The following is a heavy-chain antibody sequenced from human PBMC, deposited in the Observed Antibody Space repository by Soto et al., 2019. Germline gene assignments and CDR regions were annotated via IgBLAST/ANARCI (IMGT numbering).Heavy chain of an antibody. J-gene: IGHJ4*02. Sequence: SETLSLTCTVSGGSISSSSYYWGWIRQPPGKGLEWIGSIYYSGSTYYNPSLKSRVTISVGTSKNQFSLKLSSVTAADTAVYYCARHSAFDYYDSSGYSVPLDYWGQGTLVTVSS. CDR2: IYYSGST. CDR3: ARHSAFDYYDSSGYSVPLDY. V-gene: IGHV4-39*01. CDR1: GGSISSSSYY. D-gene: IGHD3-22*01.